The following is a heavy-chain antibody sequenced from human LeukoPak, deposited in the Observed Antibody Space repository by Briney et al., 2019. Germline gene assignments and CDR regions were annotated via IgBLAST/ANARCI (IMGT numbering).Heavy chain of an antibody. CDR3: ARLIKYSNYYFDY. CDR2: IYYIGST. CDR1: GGSISSSSYY. J-gene: IGHJ4*02. V-gene: IGHV4-61*05. Sequence: PSETLSLTCTVSGGSISSSSYYWSWIRQPPGKGLEWIGYIYYIGSTNYNPSLKSRVTISVDTSKNQFSLKLSSVTPADTAVYYCARLIKYSNYYFDYWGQGTLVTVSS. D-gene: IGHD4-11*01.